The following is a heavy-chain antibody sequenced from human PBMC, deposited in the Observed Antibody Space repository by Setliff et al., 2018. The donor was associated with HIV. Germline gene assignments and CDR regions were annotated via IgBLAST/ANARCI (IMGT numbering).Heavy chain of an antibody. V-gene: IGHV4-34*01. CDR2: ITPSGDT. D-gene: IGHD1-1*01. J-gene: IGHJ4*02. CDR1: GGSVSGHY. CDR3: SNWNTTVDADS. Sequence: SETLSLTCAVYGGSVSGHYWGWFRQPPGKGLEWIGEITPSGDTNYIPSLKSRVTMSLDTSKNQFSLNLNSVSAADTAVYYCSNWNTTVDADSWGQGTLVTVSS.